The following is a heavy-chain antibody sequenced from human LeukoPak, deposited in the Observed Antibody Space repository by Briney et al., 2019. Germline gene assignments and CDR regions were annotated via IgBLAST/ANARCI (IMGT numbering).Heavy chain of an antibody. D-gene: IGHD5-12*01. CDR2: IIPILEIP. V-gene: IGHV1-69*04. J-gene: IGHJ4*02. CDR3: ARATATGYSHGYGY. CDR1: GGTFSSYG. Sequence: ASVKVSCKASGGTFSSYGISWVRQAPGQGLEWMGRIIPILEIPNYAQKFQGRVTITADKSTTTAYMELSSLRSEDTAVYYCARATATGYSHGYGYWGQGTLVTVSS.